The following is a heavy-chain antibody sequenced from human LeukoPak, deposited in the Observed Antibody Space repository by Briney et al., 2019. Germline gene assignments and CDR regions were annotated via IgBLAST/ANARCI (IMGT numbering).Heavy chain of an antibody. CDR3: ARTTTVTRSMDV. V-gene: IGHV4-30-4*01. CDR1: GGSISSGDYY. J-gene: IGHJ6*02. CDR2: IYYSGST. D-gene: IGHD4-11*01. Sequence: SETLSLTCTVSGGSISSGDYYRSWIRQPPGKGLEWIGYIYYSGSTYYNPSLKSRVTISVDTSKNQFSLKLSSVTAADTAVYYCARTTTVTRSMDVWGQGTTVTVSS.